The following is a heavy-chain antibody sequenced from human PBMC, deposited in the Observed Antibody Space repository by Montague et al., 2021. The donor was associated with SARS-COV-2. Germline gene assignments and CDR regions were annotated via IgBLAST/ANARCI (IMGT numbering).Heavy chain of an antibody. D-gene: IGHD3-3*01. CDR1: GGSISSSNYY. V-gene: IGHV4-39*02. J-gene: IGHJ4*02. CDR2: IYDSGST. Sequence: SETLSLTCTVSGGSISSSNYYWDWISQPPGKGLEWIGSIYDSGSTYYNPSLKSRVTISVDTSKSHFSLKLSSVTAADTAVYYCARDVRYYDFWSGRAQTSPDYWGQGTLVTVSS. CDR3: ARDVRYYDFWSGRAQTSPDY.